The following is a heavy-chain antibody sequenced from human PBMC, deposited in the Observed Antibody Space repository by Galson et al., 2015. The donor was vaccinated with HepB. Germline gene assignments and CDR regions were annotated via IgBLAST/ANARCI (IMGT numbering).Heavy chain of an antibody. Sequence: SVKVSCKASGGTFSSYAISWVRQAPGQGLEWMGGIIPIFGTANYAQKFQGRVTITADESTSTAYMELSSLRSEDTAVYYCARWGQRPGGDAFDIWGQGTMVTVSS. CDR3: ARWGQRPGGDAFDI. J-gene: IGHJ3*02. D-gene: IGHD1-14*01. CDR1: GGTFSSYA. CDR2: IIPIFGTA. V-gene: IGHV1-69*13.